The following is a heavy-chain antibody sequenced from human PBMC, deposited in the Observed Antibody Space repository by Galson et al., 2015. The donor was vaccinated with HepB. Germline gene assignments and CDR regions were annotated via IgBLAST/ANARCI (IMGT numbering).Heavy chain of an antibody. J-gene: IGHJ6*03. D-gene: IGHD3-3*01. CDR2: MWYDGSKT. Sequence: SLRLSCAASGFTFSSYGMHWVRQAPGKGLEWVAVMWYDGSKTYYADAVKGRFTISRDNFNNTLYLQMNSLRADDTAVYYCARDLTIFGMVVTHYYYMDVWGKGTTVTVSS. V-gene: IGHV3-33*01. CDR1: GFTFSSYG. CDR3: ARDLTIFGMVVTHYYYMDV.